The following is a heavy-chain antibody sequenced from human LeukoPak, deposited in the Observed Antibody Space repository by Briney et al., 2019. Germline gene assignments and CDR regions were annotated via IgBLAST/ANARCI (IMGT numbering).Heavy chain of an antibody. CDR3: TTGGNLIDY. CDR1: GFTFSSYS. V-gene: IGHV3-15*01. CDR2: IKSKTDGGTI. Sequence: PGGSLRLSCAASGFTFSSYSMNWVRQAPGKGLEWVARIKSKTDGGTIDYAAPVNGRFTISRDDSKNTLYLQMNSLKTEDTAVYYCTTGGNLIDYWGQGTLVTVSS. J-gene: IGHJ4*02. D-gene: IGHD3-16*01.